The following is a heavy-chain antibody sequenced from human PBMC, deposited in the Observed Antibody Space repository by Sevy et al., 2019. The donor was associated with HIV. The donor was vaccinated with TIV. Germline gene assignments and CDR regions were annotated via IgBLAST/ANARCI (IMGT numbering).Heavy chain of an antibody. Sequence: GGSLRLSCAASGFTFSDYYMSWIRQAPGKGLEWVSYISSSGSTIYDADSVKGRFTISRDNAKNSLYLQMNSLRAEDTAVYYCARDGIYCSSTSCHVGGFDYRGQGTLVTVSS. CDR2: ISSSGSTI. D-gene: IGHD2-2*01. CDR3: ARDGIYCSSTSCHVGGFDY. V-gene: IGHV3-11*01. CDR1: GFTFSDYY. J-gene: IGHJ4*02.